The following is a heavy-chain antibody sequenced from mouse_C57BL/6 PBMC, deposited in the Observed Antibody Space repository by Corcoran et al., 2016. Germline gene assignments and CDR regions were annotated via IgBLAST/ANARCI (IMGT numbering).Heavy chain of an antibody. V-gene: IGHV9-3*01. Sequence: QIQLVQSGPELKKPGETVKISCKASGYTFTTYGMSWVKQAPGKGLKWMGWINTYSGVPTYADDFKGRFAFSLETSASTAYLQINNLKNEDTATYFCAREGRTGQLRPAWFAYWGQGTLVTVSA. CDR2: INTYSGVP. J-gene: IGHJ3*01. CDR3: AREGRTGQLRPAWFAY. D-gene: IGHD3-2*02. CDR1: GYTFTTYG.